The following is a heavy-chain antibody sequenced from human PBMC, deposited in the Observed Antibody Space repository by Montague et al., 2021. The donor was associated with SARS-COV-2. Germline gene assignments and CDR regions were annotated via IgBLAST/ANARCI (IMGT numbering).Heavy chain of an antibody. CDR2: LFYSVNT. J-gene: IGHJ3*02. Sequence: SETLSLTYTVSGGSISSSDYYWGWIRQPPGKGLEWIGSLFYSVNTYYNPSLKSRVTISVDTSKNQFSLKLSSVTAADTAVYYCARTNYDFWRGHQRGGAFDIWGQGTMVTVSS. D-gene: IGHD3-3*01. CDR1: GGSISSSDYY. V-gene: IGHV4-39*01. CDR3: ARTNYDFWRGHQRGGAFDI.